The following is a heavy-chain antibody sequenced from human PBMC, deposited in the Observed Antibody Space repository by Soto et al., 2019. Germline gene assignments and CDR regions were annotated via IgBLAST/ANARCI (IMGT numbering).Heavy chain of an antibody. Sequence: QVQLVQSGAEVKKPGSSVKVSCKASGGTFSSYAISWVRQAPGQGLEWMGGIIPIFGTANYAQKFQGRVTINADESTSTAYMELSSLRSEDTAVYYCARDKAMITFGGVIVMYYWGQGTLVTVSS. CDR1: GGTFSSYA. J-gene: IGHJ4*02. CDR3: ARDKAMITFGGVIVMYY. V-gene: IGHV1-69*12. CDR2: IIPIFGTA. D-gene: IGHD3-16*02.